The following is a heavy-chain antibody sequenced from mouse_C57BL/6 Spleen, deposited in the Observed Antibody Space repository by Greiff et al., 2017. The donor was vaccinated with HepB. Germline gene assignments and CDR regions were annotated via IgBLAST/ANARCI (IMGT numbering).Heavy chain of an antibody. J-gene: IGHJ4*01. CDR2: IWTGGGT. CDR1: GFSLTSYA. V-gene: IGHV2-9-1*01. Sequence: VKLMESGPGLVAPSQSLSITCTVSGFSLTSYAISWVRQPPGKGLEWLGVIWTGGGTNYNSALKSRLSISKDNSKSQVFLKMNSLQTDDTARYYCARLYYGNFYAMDYWGQGTSVTVSS. D-gene: IGHD2-1*01. CDR3: ARLYYGNFYAMDY.